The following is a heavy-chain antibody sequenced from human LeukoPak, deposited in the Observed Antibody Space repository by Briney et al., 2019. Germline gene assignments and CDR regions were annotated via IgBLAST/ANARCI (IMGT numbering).Heavy chain of an antibody. Sequence: SETLSLTCTVSGGSVSSGSYYWSWIRQPPGKGLEWIGYIYYSGSTNYNPSLKSRVTISVDTSKNQFSLKLSSVTAADTAVYYCAREGDYYDSSGYLLRDAFDIWGQGTMVTVS. D-gene: IGHD3-22*01. CDR3: AREGDYYDSSGYLLRDAFDI. CDR2: IYYSGST. V-gene: IGHV4-61*01. J-gene: IGHJ3*02. CDR1: GGSVSSGSYY.